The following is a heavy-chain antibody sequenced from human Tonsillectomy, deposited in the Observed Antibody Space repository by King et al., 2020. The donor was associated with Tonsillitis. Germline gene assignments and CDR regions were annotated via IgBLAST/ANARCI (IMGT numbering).Heavy chain of an antibody. CDR1: GASITNSSFY. J-gene: IGHJ3*01. D-gene: IGHD2-2*01. CDR3: QSGSTTESGPFDF. CDR2: IYYSGNI. V-gene: IGHV4-39*07. Sequence: QLQESGPGLVKPSETLSLTCSVSGASITNSSFYWAWIRQPPGKGLEWIGSIYYSGNIFYNPSLRSRVTMSADTSTNQFSLRLASVTAADTAFYYCQSGSTTESGPFDFWGQGTMVTVTS.